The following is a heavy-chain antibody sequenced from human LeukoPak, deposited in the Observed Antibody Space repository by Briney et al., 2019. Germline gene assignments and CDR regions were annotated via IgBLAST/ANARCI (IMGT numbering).Heavy chain of an antibody. CDR3: ARTYDILPSWFDP. V-gene: IGHV1-69*13. CDR2: IIPIFGTA. D-gene: IGHD3-9*01. Sequence: WASVTVSFKASGGTFSSYAISWVRQAPGQGLEWMGGIIPIFGTANYAQKFQGRVTITADESTSTAYMELSSLRSEDTAVYYCARTYDILPSWFDPWGQGTLVTVSS. J-gene: IGHJ5*02. CDR1: GGTFSSYA.